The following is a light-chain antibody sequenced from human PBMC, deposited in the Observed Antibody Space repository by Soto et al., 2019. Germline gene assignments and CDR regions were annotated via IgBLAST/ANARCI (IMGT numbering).Light chain of an antibody. Sequence: QSVLTQPPSASGSPGQSVTISCTGTSSDVGGYNYVSWYHQHPGKAPKLIIYEVSKRPSGVPDRFSGSKSGNTASLTVSGLQAEDEADYYCSSYAGSNNFGVFGGGTKLTVL. J-gene: IGLJ2*01. CDR1: SSDVGGYNY. CDR2: EVS. CDR3: SSYAGSNNFGV. V-gene: IGLV2-8*01.